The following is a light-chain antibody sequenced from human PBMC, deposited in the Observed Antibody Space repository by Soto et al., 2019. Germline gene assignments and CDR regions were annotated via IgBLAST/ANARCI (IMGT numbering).Light chain of an antibody. J-gene: IGKJ4*01. CDR3: HQFNHYP. CDR1: QGISSA. Sequence: AIQLTQSPSSLSASVGDRVTITCRASQGISSALAWYQQEPGKAPKLLIYDASTLESGVLSRFSGSGSGTSFTLTIRSPQAEDFATYYRHQFNHYPVGGGTKVDIK. V-gene: IGKV1D-13*01. CDR2: DAS.